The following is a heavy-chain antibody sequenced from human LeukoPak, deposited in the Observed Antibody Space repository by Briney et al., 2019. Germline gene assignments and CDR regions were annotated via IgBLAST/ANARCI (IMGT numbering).Heavy chain of an antibody. CDR2: ISGSGGST. Sequence: GGSLRLSCAASGFTFSSYAMSWVRQAPGKGLEWVSAISGSGGSTYYADSVKGRFTISRDNSKNTLYLQMNSLRAEDTAVYYCAKFYLRHDDYVYPYGMDVWGQGTTVTVSS. D-gene: IGHD4-17*01. CDR3: AKFYLRHDDYVYPYGMDV. CDR1: GFTFSSYA. J-gene: IGHJ6*02. V-gene: IGHV3-23*01.